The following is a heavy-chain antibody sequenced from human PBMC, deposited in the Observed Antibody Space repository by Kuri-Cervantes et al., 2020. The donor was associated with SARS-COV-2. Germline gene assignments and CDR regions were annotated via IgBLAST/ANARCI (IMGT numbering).Heavy chain of an antibody. CDR1: GGSISSYY. J-gene: IGHJ3*02. CDR3: ARTHYATLLDI. CDR2: IYYSGST. Sequence: SETLSLTCTVSGGSISSYYWSWIRQPPGKGLEWIGYIYYSGSTNYNPSLKSRVTISVDTSKNQFSLKLSSVTAADTAVYYCARTHYATLLDIWGQGTKVTVSS. V-gene: IGHV4-59*01. D-gene: IGHD2-2*01.